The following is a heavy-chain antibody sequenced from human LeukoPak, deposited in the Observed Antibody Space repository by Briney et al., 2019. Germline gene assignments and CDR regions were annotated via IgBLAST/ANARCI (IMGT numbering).Heavy chain of an antibody. D-gene: IGHD2-21*02. CDR3: AKGYCGGDCYYPFDY. CDR2: ISWNSGSI. Sequence: QPGRSLRLSCAASGFTFDDYAMHWVRQAPGKGLEWVSGISWNSGSIGYADSVKGRFTISRDNAKNSLYLQMNSLRAEDTALCYCAKGYCGGDCYYPFDYWGQGTLVTVSS. V-gene: IGHV3-9*01. J-gene: IGHJ4*02. CDR1: GFTFDDYA.